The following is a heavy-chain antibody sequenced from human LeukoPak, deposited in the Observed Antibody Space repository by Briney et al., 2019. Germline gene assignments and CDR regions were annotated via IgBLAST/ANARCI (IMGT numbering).Heavy chain of an antibody. CDR2: IIPIFGTA. Sequence: SVTVSCKASEYTFTDYFIHWVRQAPGQGLEWMGGIIPIFGTANYAQKFQGRVTITADESTSTAYMELSSLRSEDTAVYYCARFSRIAAAGTNAFDIWGQGTMVTVSS. CDR3: ARFSRIAAAGTNAFDI. CDR1: EYTFTDYF. V-gene: IGHV1-69*13. J-gene: IGHJ3*02. D-gene: IGHD6-13*01.